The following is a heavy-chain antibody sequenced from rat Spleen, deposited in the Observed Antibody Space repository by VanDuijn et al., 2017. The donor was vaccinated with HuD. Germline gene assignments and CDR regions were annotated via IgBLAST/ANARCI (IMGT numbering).Heavy chain of an antibody. V-gene: IGHV5-31*01. CDR2: ITNTGGAT. D-gene: IGHD1-1*01. CDR3: ARHSQKYYRYSHFDY. CDR1: GFTFTAYW. Sequence: EVQLVESGGGLVQPGRSLKLSCVGSGFTFTAYWMAWIRQAPGKGLEWIASITNTGGATFYPDSVRGRFTISRDNAKSTLYLQMNSLRSEDTATYYCARHSQKYYRYSHFDYWGQGVMVTVSS. J-gene: IGHJ2*01.